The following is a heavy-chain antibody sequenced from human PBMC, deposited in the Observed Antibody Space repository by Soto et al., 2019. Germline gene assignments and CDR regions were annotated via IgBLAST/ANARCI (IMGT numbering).Heavy chain of an antibody. D-gene: IGHD4-17*01. V-gene: IGHV1-2*04. CDR3: ARAKGDYAFDI. CDR1: GYTFTGYY. Sequence: ASVKVSCKASGYTFTGYYMHWVRQAPGQGLEWMGWINPNSGGTNYAQKIQGWVTMTRDTSISTAYMELSRLRSDDTAVYYCARAKGDYAFDIWGQGTMVTVSS. CDR2: INPNSGGT. J-gene: IGHJ3*02.